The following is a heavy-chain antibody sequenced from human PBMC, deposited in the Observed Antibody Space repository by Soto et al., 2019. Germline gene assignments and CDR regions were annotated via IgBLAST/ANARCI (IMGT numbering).Heavy chain of an antibody. D-gene: IGHD3-3*01. CDR3: ARRGRRTHATYYDFSFNWFDP. CDR2: IYPGDSDT. Sequence: GESLKISCKGSGYSFTSYWIGWVRQMPGKGLEWMGIIYPGDSDTRYSPSFQGQVTISADKSISTAYLQWSSLKASDTAMYYCARRGRRTHATYYDFSFNWFDPWGQGTLVTVSS. J-gene: IGHJ5*02. CDR1: GYSFTSYW. V-gene: IGHV5-51*01.